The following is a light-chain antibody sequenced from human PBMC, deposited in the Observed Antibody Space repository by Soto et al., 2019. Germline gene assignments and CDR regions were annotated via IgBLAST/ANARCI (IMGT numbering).Light chain of an antibody. CDR1: QSVSSSY. V-gene: IGKV3D-20*01. Sequence: EIVLTQSPATLSLSPGERATLSCGASQSVSSSYLAWYQQKPGQAPRLLIYDTSSRATGVPDRYSASGSGTDFTLTISRLEPEDFAVFFCQQYGTSEIIFGQGTRLEIK. CDR3: QQYGTSEII. J-gene: IGKJ5*01. CDR2: DTS.